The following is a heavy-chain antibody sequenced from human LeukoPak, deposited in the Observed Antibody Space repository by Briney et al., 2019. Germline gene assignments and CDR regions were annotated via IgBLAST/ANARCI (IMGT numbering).Heavy chain of an antibody. V-gene: IGHV4-4*02. CDR2: IYHSGST. CDR3: ASIGYCSGGSCYVPEDWFDP. CDR1: GGSISSSNW. D-gene: IGHD2-15*01. Sequence: SETLSLTCAVSGGSISSSNWWSWVRQPPGKGLEGIGEIYHSGSTNYNPSLKSRVTISVDKSKNQFSLKLSSVTAADTAVYYCASIGYCSGGSCYVPEDWFDPWGQGTLVTVSS. J-gene: IGHJ5*02.